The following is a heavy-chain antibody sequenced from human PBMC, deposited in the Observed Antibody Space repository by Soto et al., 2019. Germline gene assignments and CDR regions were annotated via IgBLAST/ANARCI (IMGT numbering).Heavy chain of an antibody. CDR1: GFSFSGYA. J-gene: IGHJ4*02. V-gene: IGHV3-23*01. CDR2: VIGSYDTT. CDR3: VKCQHYYDIIGNSSYFDD. Sequence: EVQLLESGGGLVQSGGSLRLSCAASGFSFSGYAMTWVRQLPGKGLEWVSTVIGSYDTTYYADSVKGRFTISRDRSKSTLHMQMNSLTVEDTAVYYCVKCQHYYDIIGNSSYFDDWGQGTLVTVSS. D-gene: IGHD3-22*01.